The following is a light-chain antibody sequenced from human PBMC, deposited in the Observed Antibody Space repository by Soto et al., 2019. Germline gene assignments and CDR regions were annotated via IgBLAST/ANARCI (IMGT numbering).Light chain of an antibody. Sequence: DIQMTQSPSTLSGSVGDRVTITCRASQTINTWLAWYQQKPGKAPNLLIYKASSLASGVPSRFSGSGSGTEFTLTISSLQPDDLATYYCQQYNSFPWTFGQGTKVDI. V-gene: IGKV1-5*03. CDR2: KAS. J-gene: IGKJ1*01. CDR1: QTINTW. CDR3: QQYNSFPWT.